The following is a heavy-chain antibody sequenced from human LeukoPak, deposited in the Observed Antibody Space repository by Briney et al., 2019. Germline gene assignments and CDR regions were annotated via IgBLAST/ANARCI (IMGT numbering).Heavy chain of an antibody. D-gene: IGHD4-17*01. J-gene: IGHJ4*02. CDR2: ISSGSNYI. Sequence: GGSLRLSCAASGFTFSSYTMNWVRQAPGKGLEWVSSISSGSNYIYYAYSVKGRFTISRDSAKNSLYLQMNSLRAEDMAVYYCARDLYGDYAFDYWGQGTLVTVSS. CDR3: ARDLYGDYAFDY. V-gene: IGHV3-21*01. CDR1: GFTFSSYT.